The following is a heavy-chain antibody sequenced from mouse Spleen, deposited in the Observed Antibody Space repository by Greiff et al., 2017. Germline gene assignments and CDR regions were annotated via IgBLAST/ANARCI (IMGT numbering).Heavy chain of an antibody. J-gene: IGHJ3*01. CDR3: ARGGDYDGPWFAY. CDR1: GFTFSSYA. V-gene: IGHV5-9-3*01. Sequence: EVKLVESGGGLVKPGGSLKLSCAASGFTFSSYAMSWVRQTPEKRLEWVATISSGGSYTYYPDSVKGRFTISRDNAKNTLYLQMSSLRSEDTAMYYCARGGDYDGPWFAYWGQGTLVTVSA. CDR2: ISSGGSYT. D-gene: IGHD2-4*01.